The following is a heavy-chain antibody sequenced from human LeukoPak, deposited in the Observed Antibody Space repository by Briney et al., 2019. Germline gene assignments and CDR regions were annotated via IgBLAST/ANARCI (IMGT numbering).Heavy chain of an antibody. CDR1: GFTFDDYG. CDR2: INWNGGST. J-gene: IGHJ4*02. CDR3: AKDLTIFGVVTNFDY. D-gene: IGHD3-3*01. V-gene: IGHV3-20*04. Sequence: GGSLRLSCAASGFTFDDYGMSWVRQAPGKGLEWVSGINWNGGSTGYADSVKGRFTISRDNAKNSLYLQMNSLRAEDTAVYYCAKDLTIFGVVTNFDYWGQGTLVTVSS.